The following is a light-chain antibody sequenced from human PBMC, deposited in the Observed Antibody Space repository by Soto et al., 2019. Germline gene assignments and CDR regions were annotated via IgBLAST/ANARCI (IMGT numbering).Light chain of an antibody. Sequence: SYELTQPPSVSVSPGQTASITCSGDKLGDKYACWYQQKPGQSPVQVIYQDSKRPSGIPERFSGSNSGNTATLTISGTQAMDEADYYCQAWDVNTVVFGGGTKVTVL. J-gene: IGLJ3*02. CDR1: KLGDKY. V-gene: IGLV3-1*01. CDR2: QDS. CDR3: QAWDVNTVV.